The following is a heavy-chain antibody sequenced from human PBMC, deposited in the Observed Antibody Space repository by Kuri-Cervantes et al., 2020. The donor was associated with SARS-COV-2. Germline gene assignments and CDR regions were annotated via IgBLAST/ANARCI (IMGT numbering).Heavy chain of an antibody. Sequence: GSLRLSCTVSGGSISSYYWSWIRQPAGKGLEWIGRIYTSGSTNYNPSLKSRVTISVDTSKNQFSLKLSSVTAADTAVYYCARLGLGYCSSTSCYTRYSNGVDYYYYYGMDVWGQGTTVTVSS. CDR3: ARLGLGYCSSTSCYTRYSNGVDYYYYYGMDV. J-gene: IGHJ6*02. CDR1: GGSISSYY. V-gene: IGHV4-4*07. D-gene: IGHD2-2*02. CDR2: IYTSGST.